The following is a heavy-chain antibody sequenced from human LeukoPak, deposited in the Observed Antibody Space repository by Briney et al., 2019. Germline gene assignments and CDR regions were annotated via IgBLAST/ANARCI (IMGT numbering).Heavy chain of an antibody. CDR2: IYYSGST. Sequence: SETLSLTCTVSGGSISSYYWSWIRQPPGKGLELIAYIYYSGSTNYNPSLKSRVTISVDTSKNQFSLKLSSLTAADTAVYYCARDTRPMSPDAFDIWGQGTMVTVSS. J-gene: IGHJ3*02. D-gene: IGHD2-15*01. CDR1: GGSISSYY. V-gene: IGHV4-59*12. CDR3: ARDTRPMSPDAFDI.